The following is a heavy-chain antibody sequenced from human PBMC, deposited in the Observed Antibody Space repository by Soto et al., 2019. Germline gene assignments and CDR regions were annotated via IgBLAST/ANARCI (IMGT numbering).Heavy chain of an antibody. D-gene: IGHD3-10*01. J-gene: IGHJ5*02. V-gene: IGHV1-8*01. CDR2: MNPNSGNT. CDR1: GYTFTSYD. CDR3: ASAHYYGSGSYPWWFDP. Sequence: ASVKVSCKASGYTFTSYDINWVRQATGQGLEWMGWMNPNSGNTGYAQKFQGRVTMTRNTSISTAYMELSSLRSEDTAVYYCASAHYYGSGSYPWWFDPSGQGTLVTVCS.